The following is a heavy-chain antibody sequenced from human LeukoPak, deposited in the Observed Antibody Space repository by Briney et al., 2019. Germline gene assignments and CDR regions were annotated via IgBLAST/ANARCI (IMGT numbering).Heavy chain of an antibody. Sequence: ASVKVSCKASGYTFTSYGISWVRQAPGQGLEWMGWISAYNGNTNYAQKLQGRVTMTTDTSTSTAYMELRSLRSDDTAVYYCARDRYCSSTSCSRGGRYYFDYWGQGTLVTVSS. CDR1: GYTFTSYG. CDR2: ISAYNGNT. J-gene: IGHJ4*02. V-gene: IGHV1-18*01. D-gene: IGHD2-2*01. CDR3: ARDRYCSSTSCSRGGRYYFDY.